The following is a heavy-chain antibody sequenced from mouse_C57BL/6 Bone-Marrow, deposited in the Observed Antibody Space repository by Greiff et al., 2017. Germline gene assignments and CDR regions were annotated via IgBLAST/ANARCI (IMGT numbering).Heavy chain of an antibody. J-gene: IGHJ2*01. Sequence: EVQRVESGGGLVKPGGSLKLSCAASGFTFSSYAMSWVRQTPETRLEWVATISDGGSYTYYPDNVKGRFTISRDNAKNNLYLQMSHLKSEDTAMYYCARDWYDNGSSYAYFDYWGQDTTLTVSS. CDR2: ISDGGSYT. V-gene: IGHV5-4*01. CDR1: GFTFSSYA. D-gene: IGHD1-1*01. CDR3: ARDWYDNGSSYAYFDY.